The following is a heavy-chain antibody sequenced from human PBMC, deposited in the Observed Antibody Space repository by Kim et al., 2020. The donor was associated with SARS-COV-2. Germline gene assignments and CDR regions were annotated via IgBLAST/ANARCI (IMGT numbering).Heavy chain of an antibody. J-gene: IGHJ3*02. CDR1: GGSISSYY. CDR3: ARLPYYYGSGHAFDI. D-gene: IGHD3-10*01. Sequence: SETLSLTCTVSGGSISSYYWSWIRQPPGKGLEWIGYIYYSGSTNYNPSLKSRVTISVDTSKNQFSLKLSSVTAADTAVYYCARLPYYYGSGHAFDIWGQGTMVTVSS. CDR2: IYYSGST. V-gene: IGHV4-59*01.